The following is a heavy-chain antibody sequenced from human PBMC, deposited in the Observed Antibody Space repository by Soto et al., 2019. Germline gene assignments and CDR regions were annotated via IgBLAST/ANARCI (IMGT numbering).Heavy chain of an antibody. D-gene: IGHD6-19*01. CDR1: GYTFTSYD. CDR3: ARQRPALAGFDY. Sequence: QVQLVQSGAEVKKPGASVKVSCKASGYTFTSYDINWLRQATGQGLEWMGWMNPNSGNTGCALKFQGRVTMTRNTSKSTAYMELSSLRSEDTAVYYCARQRPALAGFDYWGQGALVTVSS. J-gene: IGHJ4*02. CDR2: MNPNSGNT. V-gene: IGHV1-8*01.